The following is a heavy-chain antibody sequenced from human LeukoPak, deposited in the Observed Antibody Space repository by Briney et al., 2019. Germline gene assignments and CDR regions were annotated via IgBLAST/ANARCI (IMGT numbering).Heavy chain of an antibody. CDR1: GFTLSNYW. D-gene: IGHD3-10*01. J-gene: IGHJ4*02. V-gene: IGHV3-7*01. CDR2: IKKDGSQI. Sequence: PGGSLRLSCTASGFTLSNYWMSWVRQAPGKGLEWVANIKKDGSQINYVDSVKGRFTISRDNAKNSLYLQMNSLRAEDTAVYFCAREKEESRGFDYWGQGTLVTVSS. CDR3: AREKEESRGFDY.